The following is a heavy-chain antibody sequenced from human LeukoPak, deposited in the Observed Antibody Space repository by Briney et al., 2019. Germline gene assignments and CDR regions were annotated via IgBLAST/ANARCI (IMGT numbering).Heavy chain of an antibody. CDR3: AREGLAHWYFDL. J-gene: IGHJ2*01. D-gene: IGHD6-19*01. CDR1: GFTFNTYG. Sequence: GGSLRLSCAASGFTFNTYGMSWVRHSPGKGLEWVSAISGSATGYMTNYADSVKGRFTISRDNDKNTLYLQMNSLRAEDTAVYYCAREGLAHWYFDLWGRGTLVTVSS. V-gene: IGHV3-23*01. CDR2: ISGSATGYMT.